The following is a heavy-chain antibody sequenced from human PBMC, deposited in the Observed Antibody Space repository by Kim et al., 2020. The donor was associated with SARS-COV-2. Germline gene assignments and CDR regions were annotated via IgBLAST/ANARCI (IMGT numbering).Heavy chain of an antibody. CDR3: AKDYGSGSYYNFDY. Sequence: ASVKVSCKASGYTFTGYYMHWVRQAPGQGLEWMGWINPNSGGTNYAQKFQGRVTMTRDTSISTAYMELSRLRSDDTAVYYCAKDYGSGSYYNFDYWGQGTLVTVSS. J-gene: IGHJ4*02. V-gene: IGHV1-2*02. D-gene: IGHD3-10*01. CDR1: GYTFTGYY. CDR2: INPNSGGT.